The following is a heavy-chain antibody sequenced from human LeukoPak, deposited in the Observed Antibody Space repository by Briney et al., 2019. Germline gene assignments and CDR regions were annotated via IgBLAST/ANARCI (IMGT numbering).Heavy chain of an antibody. Sequence: PGGSLRLSCAASGFTFSSYSMNWVRRAPGKGLDWVGRIKTKTNGGTADYSPPVKGRFTISRDDSKNTLYLQMNSLKTDDTAVYYCATEGFTYGYHGIDIWGQGTIVTVSS. V-gene: IGHV3-15*01. CDR1: GFTFSSYS. J-gene: IGHJ3*02. CDR2: IKTKTNGGTA. CDR3: ATEGFTYGYHGIDI. D-gene: IGHD5-18*01.